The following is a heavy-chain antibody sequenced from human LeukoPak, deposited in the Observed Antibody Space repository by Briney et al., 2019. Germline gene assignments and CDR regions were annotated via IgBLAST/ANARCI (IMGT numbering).Heavy chain of an antibody. CDR2: IDSKEGST. V-gene: IGHV3-64*01. CDR1: GLTLRDYG. D-gene: IGHD6-6*01. J-gene: IGHJ4*02. Sequence: GGSLRLSCAASGLTLRDYGMHWVRQAPGKGLEYVSAIDSKEGSTYYANSVKGRFTISRDNSKNTLYLQMNSLRAEDTAVYYCAKGNSSSGGFDYWGQGTLVTVSS. CDR3: AKGNSSSGGFDY.